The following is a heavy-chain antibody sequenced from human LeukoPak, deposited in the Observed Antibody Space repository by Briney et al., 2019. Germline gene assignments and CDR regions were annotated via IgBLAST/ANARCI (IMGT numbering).Heavy chain of an antibody. D-gene: IGHD5-24*01. J-gene: IGHJ4*02. Sequence: GGSLRLSCAASGFTFSSYAMTWVRQAPGKGLQWVSAISSSGGSTYYADSVKGRFTISRDNSKNTLYLQMNSLRAEDTAVYYCAKRGMTTIKEGFDYWGQGTLVTVSS. CDR1: GFTFSSYA. CDR2: ISSSGGST. CDR3: AKRGMTTIKEGFDY. V-gene: IGHV3-23*01.